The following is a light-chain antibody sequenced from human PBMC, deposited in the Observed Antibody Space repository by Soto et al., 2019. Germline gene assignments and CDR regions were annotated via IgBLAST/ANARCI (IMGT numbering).Light chain of an antibody. V-gene: IGKV4-1*01. J-gene: IGKJ4*01. CDR2: WAS. CDR3: QQYYITPLT. Sequence: DIVMTQSPDSLAVSLGERATINCKSSQSILYSSSNNNYLAWYQQKPRQPPKLLMYWASTRESGVPDRFSGSGSGTDFTLTICSLQAEDVAVYYCQQYYITPLTFGGGTKV. CDR1: QSILYSSSNNNY.